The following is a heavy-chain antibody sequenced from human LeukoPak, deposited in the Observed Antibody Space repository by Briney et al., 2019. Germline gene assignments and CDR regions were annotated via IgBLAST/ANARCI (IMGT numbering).Heavy chain of an antibody. J-gene: IGHJ4*02. Sequence: ASVKVSCKASGYMFTDYYVHWVRQAPGQGLEWMGWINPHSGGRNYAQKFQGRVTMTRDTSISTAYMELSRLISDDAAVYYCAREMYSSGWFDYWGQGTLVTVSS. CDR2: INPHSGGR. CDR1: GYMFTDYY. CDR3: AREMYSSGWFDY. D-gene: IGHD6-19*01. V-gene: IGHV1-2*02.